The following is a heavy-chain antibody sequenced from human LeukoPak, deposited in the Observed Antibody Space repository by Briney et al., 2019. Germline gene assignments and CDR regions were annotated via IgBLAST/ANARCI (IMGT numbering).Heavy chain of an antibody. CDR3: ARDGGESYSTFDY. V-gene: IGHV4-4*02. J-gene: IGHJ4*02. Sequence: PSETLSLTCAVSGGSISSSNWWSWVRQPPGKGLEWIGEIYHSGSTNYNPSLKSRVTISVDKSKNQFSLKLSSVTAADTAVYYCARDGGESYSTFDYWGQGTLVTVSS. CDR2: IYHSGST. CDR1: GGSISSSNW. D-gene: IGHD1-26*01.